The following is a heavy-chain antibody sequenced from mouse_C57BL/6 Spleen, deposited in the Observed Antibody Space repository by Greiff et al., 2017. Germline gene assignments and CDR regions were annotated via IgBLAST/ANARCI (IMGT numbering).Heavy chain of an antibody. Sequence: QLQQSGPELVKPGASVKISCKASGYSFTDYYMNWVKQSNGKSLEWIGVINPNYGTTSYNQKFKGKATMTVDQSSSTAYMQLNSLTSEDSAVYCGARRAVVADYFDYWGQGTTLTVSS. CDR2: INPNYGTT. D-gene: IGHD1-1*01. J-gene: IGHJ2*01. CDR3: ARRAVVADYFDY. CDR1: GYSFTDYY. V-gene: IGHV1-39*01.